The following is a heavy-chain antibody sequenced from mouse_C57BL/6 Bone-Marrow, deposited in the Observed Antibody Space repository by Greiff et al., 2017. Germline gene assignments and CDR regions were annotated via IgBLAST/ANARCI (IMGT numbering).Heavy chain of an antibody. V-gene: IGHV1-81*01. CDR1: GYTFTSYG. Sequence: VQLQQSGAELARPGASVKLSCKASGYTFTSYGISWVKQRTGQGLEWIGEIYPRSGNTYYNEKFKGKATLTADKSSSTAYMGLRSLTSEDSAVYFCSRPITAVVATPFAYWGQGTLVTVSA. J-gene: IGHJ3*01. D-gene: IGHD1-1*01. CDR2: IYPRSGNT. CDR3: SRPITAVVATPFAY.